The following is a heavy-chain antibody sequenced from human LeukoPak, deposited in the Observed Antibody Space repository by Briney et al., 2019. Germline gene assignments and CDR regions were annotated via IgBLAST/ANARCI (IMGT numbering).Heavy chain of an antibody. V-gene: IGHV3-21*01. J-gene: IGHJ4*02. CDR2: TSSASTYI. Sequence: GGSLRLSCAASGFTFSSYSMNWVRQAPGKGLEWVSSTSSASTYIYYADSVKGRFTISRDNAKNSLYLQMNSLRAEDTAMYYCARLVWDTTMADGDIDSWGQGTLLIVSS. CDR1: GFTFSSYS. D-gene: IGHD5-18*01. CDR3: ARLVWDTTMADGDIDS.